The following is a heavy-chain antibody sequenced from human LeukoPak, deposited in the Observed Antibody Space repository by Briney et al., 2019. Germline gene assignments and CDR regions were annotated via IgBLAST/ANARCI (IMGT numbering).Heavy chain of an antibody. V-gene: IGHV1-2*02. CDR2: IKPNSGGT. CDR1: GYSFADYY. D-gene: IGHD4-17*01. J-gene: IGHJ1*01. Sequence: ASVKVSCKASGYSFADYYMHWVRQAPGQGLEWMGWIKPNSGGTRSAQQFQGRVTMTRDTSISTAYMELSSLRYDDTAVYYCAKDPIHSTVTKAEYFQHWGQGTLVTVSS. CDR3: AKDPIHSTVTKAEYFQH.